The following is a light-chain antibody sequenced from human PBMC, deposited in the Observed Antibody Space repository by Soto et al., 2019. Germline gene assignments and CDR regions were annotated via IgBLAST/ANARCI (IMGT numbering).Light chain of an antibody. CDR2: AVS. CDR1: SNDVGGYNY. Sequence: QSALTQPASVTGSPGQSITISCTGSSNDVGGYNYVSWYQQHPGKAPKLMIYAVSNRPSGVSYRFSGSKSGNTASLTISALQGDDEADYFCSSYTGSYDVVFGGGTKVTVL. V-gene: IGLV2-14*01. J-gene: IGLJ2*01. CDR3: SSYTGSYDVV.